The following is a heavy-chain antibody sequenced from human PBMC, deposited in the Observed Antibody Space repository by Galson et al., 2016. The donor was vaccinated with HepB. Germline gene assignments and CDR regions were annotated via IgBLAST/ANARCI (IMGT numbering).Heavy chain of an antibody. J-gene: IGHJ4*02. V-gene: IGHV3-30*04. Sequence: SLRLSCAASGLTFRSYAMHWVRQAPGKGLEWVAVISYDGSNKYYADSVKGRFTISRDNSKNTLYLQTNSLRAEDTAVYYCARDADIVKVPAAIRADYWGQGTLVTVSS. CDR2: ISYDGSNK. CDR3: ARDADIVKVPAAIRADY. D-gene: IGHD2-2*02. CDR1: GLTFRSYA.